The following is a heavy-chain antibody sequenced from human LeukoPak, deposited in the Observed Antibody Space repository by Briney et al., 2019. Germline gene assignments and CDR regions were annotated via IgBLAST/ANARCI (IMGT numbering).Heavy chain of an antibody. V-gene: IGHV3-21*04. J-gene: IGHJ4*02. CDR3: AKEADGGWYVVSY. CDR2: ISSSSSYI. D-gene: IGHD6-19*01. Sequence: KTGGSLRLSCAASGFTFSSYSMNWVRQAPGKGLEWVSSISSSSSYIYYADSVKGRFTISRDNSKNTLYLQMNSLRAEDTAVYYCAKEADGGWYVVSYWGQGTLVTVSS. CDR1: GFTFSSYS.